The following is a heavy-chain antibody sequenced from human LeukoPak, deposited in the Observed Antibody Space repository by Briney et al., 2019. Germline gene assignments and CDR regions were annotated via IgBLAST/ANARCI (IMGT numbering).Heavy chain of an antibody. Sequence: ASVKVSCKASGYTISNYGITWVRQAPGQGLEWMGWISGYNGNTNYAQKVQGRVTMTTDTSTNTAYMEVRSLRSGDTAIYYCARDRIAVTGRKYYYYMDVWGKGTTVTVSS. CDR2: ISGYNGNT. J-gene: IGHJ6*03. CDR1: GYTISNYG. V-gene: IGHV1-18*01. D-gene: IGHD6-19*01. CDR3: ARDRIAVTGRKYYYYMDV.